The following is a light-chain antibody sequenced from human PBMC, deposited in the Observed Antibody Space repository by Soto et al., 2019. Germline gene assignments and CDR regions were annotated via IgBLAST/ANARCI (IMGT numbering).Light chain of an antibody. CDR2: GNS. CDR1: SSNIGAGYY. V-gene: IGLV1-40*01. J-gene: IGLJ1*01. CDR3: QSYECSRSGSYV. Sequence: QSVLTQPPSVSGAPGQRVTISCTGSSSNIGAGYYVHWYQQLPGTAPKLLIYGNSNRPSGVPDRFSGSKSGTSASLAITGFQVEDEADDYCQSYECSRSGSYVFGTGTKLTVL.